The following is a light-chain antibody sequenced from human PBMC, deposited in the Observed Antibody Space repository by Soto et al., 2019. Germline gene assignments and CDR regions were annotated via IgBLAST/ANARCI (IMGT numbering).Light chain of an antibody. J-gene: IGKJ5*01. CDR3: QQYFTSPIT. V-gene: IGKV3-20*01. CDR2: GAS. CDR1: QSVNSR. Sequence: EIVFTQSPGTLALSPGERAPLSCRASQSVNSRLAWYQHKPGQAPRLLISGASNRASGIPARFSAWGSGTDFTLTISRVDPADFAFYYCQQYFTSPITFGQGTRLEIK.